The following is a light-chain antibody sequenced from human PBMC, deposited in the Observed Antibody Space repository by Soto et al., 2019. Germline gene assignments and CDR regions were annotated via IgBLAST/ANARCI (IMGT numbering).Light chain of an antibody. Sequence: QSVLTQPPSASGTPVQRVTISCSGSSSNIGSSNVNWYRQFPGTAPKFLIFSDNQRPSGVPERFSGSKSGTSASLAISGLQSEDEADYYCAAWDDSLNGWVFGGGTKLTVL. CDR2: SDN. CDR1: SSNIGSSN. V-gene: IGLV1-44*01. CDR3: AAWDDSLNGWV. J-gene: IGLJ3*02.